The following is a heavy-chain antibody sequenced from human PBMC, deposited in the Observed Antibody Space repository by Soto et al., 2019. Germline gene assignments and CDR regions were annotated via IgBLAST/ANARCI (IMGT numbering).Heavy chain of an antibody. D-gene: IGHD2-2*01. Sequence: QVQLVESGGGVVQPGRSLRLSCAASGFTISNYGMHWVRQAPGKGLEWVAVISYDGTITYYADSVKGRFTISRDNSKYTLYLQMNSMITEDTAVYYCATTRVGPCSSSICFSGIFDGMDVWGQGTTVTVSS. CDR1: GFTISNYG. CDR2: ISYDGTIT. J-gene: IGHJ6*02. V-gene: IGHV3-30-3*01. CDR3: ATTRVGPCSSSICFSGIFDGMDV.